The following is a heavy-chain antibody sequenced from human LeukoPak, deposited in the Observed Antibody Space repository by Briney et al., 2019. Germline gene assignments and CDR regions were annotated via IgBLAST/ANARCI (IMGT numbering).Heavy chain of an antibody. D-gene: IGHD1-26*01. Sequence: PSETLSLTCTVSGGSITSYYWSWIRQPRGKGLEWIGYIYYSGSTNYNPSLKSRVTISVDTSKNQFSLKLSSVTAADTAVYYCARVGGGSYYGNWFDPWGQGTLVTVSS. CDR3: ARVGGGSYYGNWFDP. CDR2: IYYSGST. V-gene: IGHV4-59*01. CDR1: GGSITSYY. J-gene: IGHJ5*02.